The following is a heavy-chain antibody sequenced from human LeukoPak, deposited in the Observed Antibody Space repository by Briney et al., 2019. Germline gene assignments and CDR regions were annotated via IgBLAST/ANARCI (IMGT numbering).Heavy chain of an antibody. CDR2: IYSGGST. D-gene: IGHD3-10*01. J-gene: IGHJ4*02. Sequence: PGGSLRLSRAASGFTVGSNYMSWVRQAPGKGLEWVSVIYSGGSTYYADSVKGRFTISRDNSKNTLYLQMNSLRAEDTAVYYCAWMVRGVITIPRPNYFDYWGQGTLVTVSS. V-gene: IGHV3-66*01. CDR3: AWMVRGVITIPRPNYFDY. CDR1: GFTVGSNY.